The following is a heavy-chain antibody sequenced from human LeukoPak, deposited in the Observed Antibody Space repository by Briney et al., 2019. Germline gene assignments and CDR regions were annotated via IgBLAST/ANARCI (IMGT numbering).Heavy chain of an antibody. J-gene: IGHJ6*03. CDR1: GYTFTGYY. CDR2: ISAYNGNT. Sequence: GASVKVSCKASGYTFTGYYMHWVRQAPGQGLEWMGWISAYNGNTNYAQKLQGRVTMTTDTSTSTAYMELRSLRSDDTAVYYCARVYGGIQLWLVNYYFYYMDVWGKGTTVTISS. D-gene: IGHD5-18*01. CDR3: ARVYGGIQLWLVNYYFYYMDV. V-gene: IGHV1-18*04.